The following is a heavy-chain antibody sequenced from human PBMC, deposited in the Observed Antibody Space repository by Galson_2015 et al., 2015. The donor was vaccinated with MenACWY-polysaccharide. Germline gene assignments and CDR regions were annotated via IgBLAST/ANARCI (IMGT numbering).Heavy chain of an antibody. V-gene: IGHV3-74*01. CDR3: ARGHYGLDQ. Sequence: SLRLSCAASGFTFSTYWMHWVRQAPGKGLVWVSRIKSDGSSTNYADSVKGRFTFSRDNAKNTLYLQMNSLRAEDTALYYCARGHYGLDQWGQGTLVTVSP. CDR2: IKSDGSST. J-gene: IGHJ4*02. CDR1: GFTFSTYW. D-gene: IGHD4-17*01.